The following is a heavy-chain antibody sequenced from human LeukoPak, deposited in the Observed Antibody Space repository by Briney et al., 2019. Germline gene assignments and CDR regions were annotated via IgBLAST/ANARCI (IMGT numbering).Heavy chain of an antibody. CDR3: ARGSTSWDYFDY. D-gene: IGHD2-2*01. CDR1: YFTFINYE. CDR2: ITTSGRTI. Sequence: GGSLRLSCAASYFTFINYEMNWVRQAPGKGLEWVSYITTSGRTINYADSVKGRFTISRDNAKNSVFLQMSSLRAEDTGIYYCARGSTSWDYFDYWGQGSLVTVSS. J-gene: IGHJ4*02. V-gene: IGHV3-48*03.